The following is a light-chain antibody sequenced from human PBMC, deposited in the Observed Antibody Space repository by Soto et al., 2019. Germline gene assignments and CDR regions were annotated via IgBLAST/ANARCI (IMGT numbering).Light chain of an antibody. Sequence: EIVMTRSPPTLSVSPGETATPLCTASQSVSSYLAWYQQKPGQANRLIIYDAYNRATGIKDRFSGSGSGTDFTLTIRSMQSEDFAVYYCQQFNNWQITFGKGTRVEIK. CDR2: DAY. V-gene: IGKV3D-15*01. CDR1: QSVSSY. J-gene: IGKJ5*01. CDR3: QQFNNWQIT.